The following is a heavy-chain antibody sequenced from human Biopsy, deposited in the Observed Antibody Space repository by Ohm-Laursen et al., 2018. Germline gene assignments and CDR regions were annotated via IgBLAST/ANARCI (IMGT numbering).Heavy chain of an antibody. V-gene: IGHV4-31*03. Sequence: TVSLTCTVSGVSINTGGYYWTWIRQHPGTGLEWIGYIHYSGYTLYNPSLKSRLTISVDTSRNQFSLNLTSVTAADTSLYYCTRAGGGKIYGLWGQGTLVAVSS. J-gene: IGHJ4*02. D-gene: IGHD3-16*01. CDR3: TRAGGGKIYGL. CDR2: IHYSGYT. CDR1: GVSINTGGYY.